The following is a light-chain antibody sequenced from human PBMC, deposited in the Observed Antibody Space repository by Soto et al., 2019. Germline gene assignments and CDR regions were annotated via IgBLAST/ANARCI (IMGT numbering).Light chain of an antibody. J-gene: IGLJ1*01. CDR2: DVS. V-gene: IGLV2-14*03. CDR3: SSYTSSNTYV. Sequence: QSALTQPASVSGSPGQSITISCTGTSSDVGAYNYVSWYQQHPGKAPKFIIYDVSNRPSGVSNRFSGSKSGNTASLTISGLQAEDEADYYCSSYTSSNTYVFATGTKLTVL. CDR1: SSDVGAYNY.